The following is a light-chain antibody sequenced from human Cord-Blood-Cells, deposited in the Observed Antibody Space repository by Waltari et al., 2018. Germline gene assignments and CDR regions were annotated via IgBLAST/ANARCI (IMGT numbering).Light chain of an antibody. CDR1: SSDVGGYNY. J-gene: IGLJ2*01. Sequence: QSALTQPASVSGSPGQSIPISCTGTSSDVGGYNYVSCYQQHPGKAPKLMIYDVSNRPSGVSNRFSGSKSGNTASLTISGLQAEDEADYYCSSYTSSSTRVFGGGTKLTVL. V-gene: IGLV2-14*01. CDR2: DVS. CDR3: SSYTSSSTRV.